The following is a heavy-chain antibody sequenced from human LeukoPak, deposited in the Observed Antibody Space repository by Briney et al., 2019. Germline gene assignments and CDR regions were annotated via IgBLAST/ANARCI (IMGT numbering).Heavy chain of an antibody. CDR2: IFYSGSS. V-gene: IGHV4-39*02. J-gene: IGHJ4*02. CDR1: GGSISSRTYY. D-gene: IGHD1-26*01. Sequence: PSETLSLTCIVSGGSISSRTYYWGWIRQPPGKGLEWIGSIFYSGSSYYNPSLKSRVTISVDTSKNHFSLKLTSVTAADTAVYYCARDSGSYSFDCWGQGTLVTVSS. CDR3: ARDSGSYSFDC.